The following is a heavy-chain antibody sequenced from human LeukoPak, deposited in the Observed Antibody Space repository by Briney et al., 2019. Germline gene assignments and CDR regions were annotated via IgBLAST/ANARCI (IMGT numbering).Heavy chain of an antibody. CDR1: GYTFTSYY. Sequence: ASVNVSCQASGYTFTSYYLLWVRQPPGQGLAWMGIINPSGGSKSYAQKFQGRVTMTRDTSTSTVYMELSSLRTEDTAVYYCAREGVYCSGGSCYENWFDPWSQGTLVTV. J-gene: IGHJ5*02. V-gene: IGHV1-46*01. CDR3: AREGVYCSGGSCYENWFDP. D-gene: IGHD2-15*01. CDR2: INPSGGSK.